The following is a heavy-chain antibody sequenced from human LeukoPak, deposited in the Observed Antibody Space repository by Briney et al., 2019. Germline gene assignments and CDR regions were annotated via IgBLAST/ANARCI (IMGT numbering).Heavy chain of an antibody. CDR1: GYSFTGYY. J-gene: IGHJ4*02. CDR2: INPSGGST. V-gene: IGHV1-46*01. CDR3: AREPHPEYSSSRAFDY. D-gene: IGHD6-6*01. Sequence: ASVKVSCKASGYSFTGYYIHWVRQAPGQGLEWMVWINPSGGSTSYAQKFQGRVTMTRDTSTSTVYMELSSLRSEDTAVYYCAREPHPEYSSSRAFDYWGQGTLVTVSS.